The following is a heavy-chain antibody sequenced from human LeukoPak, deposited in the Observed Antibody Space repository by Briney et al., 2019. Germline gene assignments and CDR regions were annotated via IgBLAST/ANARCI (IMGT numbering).Heavy chain of an antibody. V-gene: IGHV3-21*01. CDR1: GFTFSSYS. D-gene: IGHD1-1*01. CDR2: ISSSSSYI. CDR3: ARAPPLAHSTI. J-gene: IGHJ4*02. Sequence: GGSLRLSCAASGFTFSSYSMNWVRQAPGKGLECVSSISSSSSYIYYADSVKGRFTISRDNAKNSLYLQMNSLRAEDTAVYYCARAPPLAHSTIWGQGTLVTVSS.